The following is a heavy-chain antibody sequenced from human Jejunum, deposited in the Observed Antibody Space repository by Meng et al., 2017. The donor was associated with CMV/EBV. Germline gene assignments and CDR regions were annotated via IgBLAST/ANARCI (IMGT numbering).Heavy chain of an antibody. D-gene: IGHD5-24*01. J-gene: IGHJ4*02. CDR1: LNTKRVS. CDR2: IYWNDDN. V-gene: IGHV2-5*01. CDR3: ARLEMVLVPPSILIDS. Sequence: LNTKRVSVAWIRQPPGKALGWLAHIYWNDDNRYSPFLKSRLSITKDTSKNQVVLTMTNMDPVDTATYYCARLEMVLVPPSILIDSWGQGTRVTVSS.